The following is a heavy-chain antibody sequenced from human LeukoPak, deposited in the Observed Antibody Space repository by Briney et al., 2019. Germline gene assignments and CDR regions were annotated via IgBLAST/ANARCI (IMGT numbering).Heavy chain of an antibody. J-gene: IGHJ4*02. CDR1: GGSFSGYY. Sequence: SETLSLTCAVYGGSFSGYYWSWIRQPPGKGLEWIGEINHSGSTNYNPSPKSRVTISVDTSKNQFSLKLSSVTAADTAVYYCARGLVYCGGDCYYPIFDYWGQGTLVTVSS. CDR2: INHSGST. D-gene: IGHD2-21*02. CDR3: ARGLVYCGGDCYYPIFDY. V-gene: IGHV4-34*01.